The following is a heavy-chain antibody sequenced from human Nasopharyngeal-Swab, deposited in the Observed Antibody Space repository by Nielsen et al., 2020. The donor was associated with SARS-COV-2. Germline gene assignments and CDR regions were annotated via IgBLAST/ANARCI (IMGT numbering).Heavy chain of an antibody. CDR2: IYYSGST. J-gene: IGHJ6*02. V-gene: IGHV4-61*01. CDR1: GGSVSSASYY. CDR3: ARDQLATTHGAYGMDV. Sequence: SETLSLTCTVSGGSVSSASYYWSWIRQPPGKGLEWIGYIYYSGSTNYNPSLKSRVTISVDTSKNQFTLTLSSVTAADTAVYYCARDQLATTHGAYGMDVWGQGTTVTVSS. D-gene: IGHD5-24*01.